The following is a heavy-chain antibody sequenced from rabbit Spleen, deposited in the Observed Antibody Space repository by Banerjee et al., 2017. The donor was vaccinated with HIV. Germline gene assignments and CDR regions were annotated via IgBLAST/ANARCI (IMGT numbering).Heavy chain of an antibody. V-gene: IGHV1S7*01. J-gene: IGHJ3*01. Sequence: QLKESGGGLVQPGGSLKLSCKGSGFDFSTYYMSWVRQAPGKGLEWIGYIDPFFGTTYYANWVNGRFTISNDNAQNTVFLQMTSLTVADTATYFCARDGAGGSYFGWWGQGTLVTVS. CDR2: IDPFFGTT. CDR3: ARDGAGGSYFGW. CDR1: GFDFSTYY. D-gene: IGHD8-1*01.